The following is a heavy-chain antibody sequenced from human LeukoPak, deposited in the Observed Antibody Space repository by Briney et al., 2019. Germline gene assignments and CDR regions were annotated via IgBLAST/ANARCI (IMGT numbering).Heavy chain of an antibody. J-gene: IGHJ6*04. Sequence: GGSLRLSCAASGFTFSSYEINWVRQAPGKGLEWVSYISSSGSTIYYADSVKGRFTISRDNAKNSLYLHMNSLRAEDTAVYYCAEPGITMIGGVWGKGTTVTISS. CDR2: ISSSGSTI. CDR3: AEPGITMIGGV. V-gene: IGHV3-48*03. CDR1: GFTFSSYE. D-gene: IGHD3-10*02.